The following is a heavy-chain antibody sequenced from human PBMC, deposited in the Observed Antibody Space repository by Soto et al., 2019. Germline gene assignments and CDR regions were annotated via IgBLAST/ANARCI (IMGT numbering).Heavy chain of an antibody. V-gene: IGHV4-31*03. Sequence: SETLSLTCTVSGGSISSGGYYWSWMRQHPGKGLEWIGYIYYSGSTYYNPSLKSRVTISVDTSKNQFSLKLSSVTAADTAVYYCARYSDWYYFDYWGQGTLVTVSS. D-gene: IGHD6-19*01. CDR1: GGSISSGGYY. CDR3: ARYSDWYYFDY. CDR2: IYYSGST. J-gene: IGHJ4*02.